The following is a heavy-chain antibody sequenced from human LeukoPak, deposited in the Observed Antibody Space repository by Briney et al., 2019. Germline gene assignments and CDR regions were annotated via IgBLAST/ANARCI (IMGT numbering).Heavy chain of an antibody. J-gene: IGHJ4*02. CDR3: ARARGPYYDSSGYDDY. D-gene: IGHD3-22*01. CDR1: GGTFSSYA. CDR2: IIPIFGTA. V-gene: IGHV1-69*06. Sequence: SVKVSCKASGGTFSSYAISWVRQAPGQGLEWMGGIIPIFGTANYAQKFQGRVTITADKSTSTAYMELSSLRSEDTAVYYCARARGPYYDSSGYDDYWGRGTLVTVSS.